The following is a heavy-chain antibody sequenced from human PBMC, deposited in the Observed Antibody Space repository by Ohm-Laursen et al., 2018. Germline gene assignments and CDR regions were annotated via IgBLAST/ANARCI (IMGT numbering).Heavy chain of an antibody. Sequence: SLRLSCAASGFTFSSYGMHWVRQAPGKGLEWVAVISYDGSNKYYADSVKGRFTISRDNSKNTLYLQMNSLRSDDTAVYYCARNWNDGRGMDLWGQGTTVTVSS. J-gene: IGHJ6*02. CDR3: ARNWNDGRGMDL. D-gene: IGHD1-1*01. CDR1: GFTFSSYG. CDR2: ISYDGSNK. V-gene: IGHV3-30*03.